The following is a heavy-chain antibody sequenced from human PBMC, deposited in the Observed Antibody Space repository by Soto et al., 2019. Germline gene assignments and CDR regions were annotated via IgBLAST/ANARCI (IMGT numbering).Heavy chain of an antibody. D-gene: IGHD3-9*01. CDR2: TYYRSKWYN. J-gene: IGHJ5*02. V-gene: IGHV6-1*01. CDR1: GDSVSSNSAA. Sequence: QSQTLSLTCAISGDSVSSNSAAWNWIRQSPSRGLEWLGRTYYRSKWYNDYAVSVKSRITINPDTSKNQFSLQLNSVTPEDTAVYYCARGQVYDILTGWWRFDPWGQGTLVTVSS. CDR3: ARGQVYDILTGWWRFDP.